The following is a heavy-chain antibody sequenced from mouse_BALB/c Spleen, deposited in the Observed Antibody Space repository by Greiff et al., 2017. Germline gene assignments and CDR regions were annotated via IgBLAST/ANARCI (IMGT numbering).Heavy chain of an antibody. Sequence: EVMLVESGGGLVQPGGSLRLSCATSGFTFTDYYMSWVRQPPGKALEWLGFIRNKANGYTTEYSASVKGRFTISRDNSQSILYLQMNTLRAEDSATYYCARGWEDFDYWGQGTTLTVSA. V-gene: IGHV7-3*02. CDR3: ARGWEDFDY. J-gene: IGHJ2*01. D-gene: IGHD1-1*02. CDR1: GFTFTDYY. CDR2: IRNKANGYTT.